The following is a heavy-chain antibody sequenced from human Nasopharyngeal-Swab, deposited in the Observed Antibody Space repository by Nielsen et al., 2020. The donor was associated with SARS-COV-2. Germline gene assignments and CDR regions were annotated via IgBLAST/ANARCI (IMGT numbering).Heavy chain of an antibody. J-gene: IGHJ4*02. CDR3: AKTIRPAATGFDY. V-gene: IGHV3-30*02. CDR2: IRYDGSNK. Sequence: LSLTCAASGFTFSSYGMHWVRQAPGKGLEWVAFIRYDGSNKYYADSVKGRFTISRDNSKNTLYLQMNSLRAEDTAVYYCAKTIRPAATGFDYWGQGTPVTVSS. CDR1: GFTFSSYG. D-gene: IGHD2-2*01.